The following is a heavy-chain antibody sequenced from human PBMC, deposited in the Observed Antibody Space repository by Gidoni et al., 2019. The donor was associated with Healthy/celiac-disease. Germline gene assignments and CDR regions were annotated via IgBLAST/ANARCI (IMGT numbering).Heavy chain of an antibody. CDR2: ISSSNRYI. Sequence: EVQLVESGGGLVKPGGSLRLSCAASGFTFSSYSMNWVRQAPGKGLEWVSSISSSNRYIYYEDSVKGRFTISRDNAKNSLYLQMNSLRAEDTAVYYCAIAEASYYYDSSGGPGYWGQGTLVTVSS. V-gene: IGHV3-21*01. J-gene: IGHJ4*02. D-gene: IGHD3-22*01. CDR3: AIAEASYYYDSSGGPGY. CDR1: GFTFSSYS.